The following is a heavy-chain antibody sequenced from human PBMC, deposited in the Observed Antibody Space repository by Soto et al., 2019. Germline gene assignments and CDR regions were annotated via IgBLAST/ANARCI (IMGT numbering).Heavy chain of an antibody. CDR1: GLSFSSYA. V-gene: IGHV3-23*01. CDR3: AKGSIEYSASVDT. CDR2: ISARGGSS. J-gene: IGHJ5*02. Sequence: DVQLLESGGGLVQSGGSLRLSCAASGLSFSSYAMVWVRQAAGKGLEWVAVISARGGSSYFPDSAKGRYTLSRVNSKNVLPLEMNSLRAEDTAMYFRAKGSIEYSASVDTWGQGSLVVVSS. D-gene: IGHD5-12*01.